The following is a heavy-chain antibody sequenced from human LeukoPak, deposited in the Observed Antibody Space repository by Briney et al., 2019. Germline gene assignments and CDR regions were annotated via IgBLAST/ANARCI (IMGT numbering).Heavy chain of an antibody. V-gene: IGHV4-34*01. CDR2: INHSGST. CDR1: GGSFSGYY. CDR3: ARGGYCSSTSCRDFDY. Sequence: NPSETLSLTCAAYGGSFSGYYWSWIRQPPGKGLEWIGEINHSGSTNYNPSLKSRVTISVDTSKNQFSLKLSSVTAADTAVYYCARGGYCSSTSCRDFDYWGQGTLVTVSS. D-gene: IGHD2-2*01. J-gene: IGHJ4*02.